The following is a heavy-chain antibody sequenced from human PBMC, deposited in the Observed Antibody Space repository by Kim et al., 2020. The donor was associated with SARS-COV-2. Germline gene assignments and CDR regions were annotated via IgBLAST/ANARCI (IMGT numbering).Heavy chain of an antibody. V-gene: IGHV4-34*01. Sequence: SETLSLTCAVYGGSFSGYYWSWIRQPPGKGLEWIGEINHSGSTNYNPSLKSRVTISVDTSKNQFSLKLSSVTAADTAVYYSVGDILTGYYGYYYGMDVWGQGTTVTVSS. CDR1: GGSFSGYY. CDR2: INHSGST. J-gene: IGHJ6*02. CDR3: VGDILTGYYGYYYGMDV. D-gene: IGHD3-9*01.